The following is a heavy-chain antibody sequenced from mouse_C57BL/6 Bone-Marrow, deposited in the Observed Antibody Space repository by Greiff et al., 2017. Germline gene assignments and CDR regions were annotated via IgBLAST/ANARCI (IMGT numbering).Heavy chain of an antibody. Sequence: QVQLKQSGAELARPGASVKLSCKASGYTFTSYGISWVKQRTGQGLEWIGEIYPRSGNTYYNEKFKGQATLTADKSSSTAYMELRSLTSEDSAVYFCARGGTYWYFDVWGTGTTVTVSS. CDR1: GYTFTSYG. CDR3: ARGGTYWYFDV. J-gene: IGHJ1*03. D-gene: IGHD3-3*01. V-gene: IGHV1-81*01. CDR2: IYPRSGNT.